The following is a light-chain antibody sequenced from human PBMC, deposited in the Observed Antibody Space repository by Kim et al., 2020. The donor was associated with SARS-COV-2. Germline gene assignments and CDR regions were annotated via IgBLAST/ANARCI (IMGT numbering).Light chain of an antibody. CDR1: RLRCYY. CDR2: GKN. Sequence: LGQKVRITCPGDRLRCYYANWYQQKPGQAPVLVIFGKNNRPSGVPDRFSGSSLGNTASLTITGAQAEDEADYYCNARDSSGNHLVFGGGTQLTVL. J-gene: IGLJ3*02. V-gene: IGLV3-19*01. CDR3: NARDSSGNHLV.